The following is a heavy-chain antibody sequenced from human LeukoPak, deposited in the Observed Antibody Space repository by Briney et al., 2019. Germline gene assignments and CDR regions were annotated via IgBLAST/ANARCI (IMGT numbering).Heavy chain of an antibody. V-gene: IGHV4-4*02. D-gene: IGHD2-21*01. CDR2: IYHSGST. CDR3: ASLLAAAHIDY. Sequence: SETLSLTCAVSGGSISSSNWWRWVRQPPGKGLGWIGEIYHSGSTNYNPSLKSRVTISVDKSKDQFSLKLSSVTAADTAVYYCASLLAAAHIDYWGQGTLVTVSS. CDR1: GGSISSSNW. J-gene: IGHJ4*02.